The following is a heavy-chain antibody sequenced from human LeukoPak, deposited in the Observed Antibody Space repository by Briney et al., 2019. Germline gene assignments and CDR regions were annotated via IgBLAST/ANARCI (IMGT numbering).Heavy chain of an antibody. J-gene: IGHJ6*03. CDR1: GYTFTSYY. CDR3: ARAPCDGVCYAGYYYYYMDV. D-gene: IGHD2-8*01. CDR2: INPSGGST. V-gene: IGHV1-46*01. Sequence: ASVTVSCKASGYTFTSYYMHWVRQAPGQGLEWMGIINPSGGSTSYAQKFQGRVTITRDMSTSTVYMELSSLRSEDTAVYYCARAPCDGVCYAGYYYYYMDVWGKGTTVTVSS.